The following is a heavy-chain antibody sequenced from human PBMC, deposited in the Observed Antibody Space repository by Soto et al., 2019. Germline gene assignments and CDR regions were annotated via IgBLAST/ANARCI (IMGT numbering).Heavy chain of an antibody. Sequence: ASVKVSCKASGYTFTGYYMHWVRQAPGQGLEWMGWINPNSGGTNYAQKFQGWVTMTRDTSISTAYMELSSLRSEDTAVYYCARSEVTYRRNHYFDYWGQGTLVTVSS. J-gene: IGHJ4*02. CDR1: GYTFTGYY. V-gene: IGHV1-2*04. CDR3: ARSEVTYRRNHYFDY. D-gene: IGHD2-21*02. CDR2: INPNSGGT.